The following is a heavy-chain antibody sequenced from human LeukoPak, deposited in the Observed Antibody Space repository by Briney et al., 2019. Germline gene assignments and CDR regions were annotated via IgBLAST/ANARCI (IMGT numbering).Heavy chain of an antibody. J-gene: IGHJ6*03. D-gene: IGHD2-15*01. Sequence: PSETLSLTRAVDGGSLTGYSWAWVRPSPGEGLEWIGEINQVERTIYSPSLESRVSISLEASKNQFFLQLTSVAAADTAMYYCTRGRATPSRLFFDYYFMDVWGPGTPVTVSS. CDR1: GGSLTGYS. CDR3: TRGRATPSRLFFDYYFMDV. V-gene: IGHV4-34*01. CDR2: INQVERT.